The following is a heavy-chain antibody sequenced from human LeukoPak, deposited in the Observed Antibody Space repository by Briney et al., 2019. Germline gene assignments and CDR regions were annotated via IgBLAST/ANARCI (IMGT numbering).Heavy chain of an antibody. CDR2: IKQDGSEK. CDR3: ARDLGPCSRTSCYSLAFDI. D-gene: IGHD2-2*01. CDR1: GFTFSTSW. V-gene: IGHV3-7*01. Sequence: PGGSLRLSCAASGFTFSTSWMSWVRQAPGKGLEWVANIKQDGSEKYYVDSVKGRFTISRDNAKNSLYLQMNSLGAEDTAVYYCARDLGPCSRTSCYSLAFDIWGQGTMVTVSS. J-gene: IGHJ3*02.